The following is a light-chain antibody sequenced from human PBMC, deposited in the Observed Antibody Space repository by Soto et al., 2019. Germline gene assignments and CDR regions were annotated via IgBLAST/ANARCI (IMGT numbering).Light chain of an antibody. J-gene: IGKJ1*01. Sequence: EIVMTQSPATLSVSTGERATLSCWASQSVSSNLAWYQRNPGQAPRLLIYGASTRATGIPVRFSGSGSGTEFTLTISSLQSEDFAVYYCQQYNNWPWTFGQGTKV. V-gene: IGKV3-15*01. CDR1: QSVSSN. CDR2: GAS. CDR3: QQYNNWPWT.